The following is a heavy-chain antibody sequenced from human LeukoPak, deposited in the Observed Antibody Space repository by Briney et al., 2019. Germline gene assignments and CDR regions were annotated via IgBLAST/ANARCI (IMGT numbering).Heavy chain of an antibody. CDR2: IYYSGST. Sequence: SETLSLTCTVSGGSISSYYWSWIRQPPGKGLEWIGYIYYSGSTNYNPSLKSRVTISVDTSKDQFSLKLSSVTAADTAVYYCARSSVGEYCSSTSCYTFQHWGQGTLVTVSS. V-gene: IGHV4-59*01. CDR3: ARSSVGEYCSSTSCYTFQH. D-gene: IGHD2-2*02. CDR1: GGSISSYY. J-gene: IGHJ1*01.